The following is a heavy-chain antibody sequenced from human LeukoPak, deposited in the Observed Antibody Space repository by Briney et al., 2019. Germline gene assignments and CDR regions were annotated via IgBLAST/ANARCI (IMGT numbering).Heavy chain of an antibody. J-gene: IGHJ4*02. CDR2: ISAYNGNT. CDR1: GYTFTSYG. CDR3: ARDVGIALSGYYDY. Sequence: GASVKVSCKASGYTFTSYGISWVRQAPGQGLEWMGWISAYNGNTNYAQKLQGRVTMTTDTSTSTAYMELRSLRSDDTAVYYCARDVGIALSGYYDYWGQGTLVTVSS. D-gene: IGHD3-22*01. V-gene: IGHV1-18*01.